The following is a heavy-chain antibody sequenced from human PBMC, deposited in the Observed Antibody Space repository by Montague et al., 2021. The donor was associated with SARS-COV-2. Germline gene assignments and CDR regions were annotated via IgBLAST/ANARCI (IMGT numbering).Heavy chain of an antibody. CDR2: IYYSGST. J-gene: IGHJ4*02. Sequence: SETLSLTCTVSGGSISSSSYYWGWIRQPPGKGLEWIGSIYYSGSTYYNPSLKSRVTISVDTSKNQFSLKLSAVTAEDTAVYYCAGHLKVSYYISAAGAHDYWGQGTLVTVSS. CDR3: AGHLKVSYYISAAGAHDY. V-gene: IGHV4-39*01. CDR1: GGSISSSSYY. D-gene: IGHD6-13*01.